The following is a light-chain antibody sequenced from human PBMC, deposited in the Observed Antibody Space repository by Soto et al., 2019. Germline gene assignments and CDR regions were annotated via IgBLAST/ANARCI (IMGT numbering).Light chain of an antibody. V-gene: IGKV3-11*01. Sequence: EIVLTQSPATLSLSPGESATLSCRASQSVSSYLAWYQQKPGQGPRLLIYDASKRPTGIPARFSGSGSGTDFTLTISSLEPEDFAIYYCQQRSSRPPLTFGGGTKVEFK. CDR1: QSVSSY. CDR2: DAS. J-gene: IGKJ4*01. CDR3: QQRSSRPPLT.